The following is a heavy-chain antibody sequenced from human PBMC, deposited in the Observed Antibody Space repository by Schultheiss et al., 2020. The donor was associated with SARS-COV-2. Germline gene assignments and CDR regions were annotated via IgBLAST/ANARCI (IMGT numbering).Heavy chain of an antibody. J-gene: IGHJ4*01. Sequence: ASVKVSCKASGYTFTGYYMHWVRQAPGQGLEWMGWISAYNGNTNYAQKLQGRVTMTTDTSTSTAYMELRSLRSDDTAVYYCARVLGLVGASPFDSWGQGTLVTVSS. CDR3: ARVLGLVGASPFDS. CDR2: ISAYNGNT. V-gene: IGHV1-18*04. D-gene: IGHD1-26*01. CDR1: GYTFTGYY.